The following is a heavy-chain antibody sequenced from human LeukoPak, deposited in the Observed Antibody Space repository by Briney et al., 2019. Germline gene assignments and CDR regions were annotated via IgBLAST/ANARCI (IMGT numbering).Heavy chain of an antibody. CDR1: GGSISSADYY. CDR2: IYYSGST. D-gene: IGHD1-26*01. CDR3: ARTGPQWELLDEGGTRSFDP. Sequence: SQTLSLTCTVSGGSISSADYYWSWIRQPPGKGLEWIGYIYYSGSTNYNPSLKSRVTISVDTSKNQFSLKLSSVTAADTAVYYCARTGPQWELLDEGGTRSFDPWGQGTLVTVSS. J-gene: IGHJ5*02. V-gene: IGHV4-61*08.